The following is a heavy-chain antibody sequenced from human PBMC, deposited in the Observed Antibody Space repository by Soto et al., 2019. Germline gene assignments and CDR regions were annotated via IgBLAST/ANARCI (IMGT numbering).Heavy chain of an antibody. V-gene: IGHV4-59*08. CDR3: GRLGVVPAKAYYYMDV. Sequence: PSETLSLTCTVSGGSISSYYWSWIRQPPGKGLEWIGYIYYSGSTNYNPSLKSRVTLSVDTSKNQFSLKLRSVTAADTAVYYCGRLGVVPAKAYYYMDVWGKGTTVTVSS. CDR1: GGSISSYY. D-gene: IGHD2-2*01. J-gene: IGHJ6*03. CDR2: IYYSGST.